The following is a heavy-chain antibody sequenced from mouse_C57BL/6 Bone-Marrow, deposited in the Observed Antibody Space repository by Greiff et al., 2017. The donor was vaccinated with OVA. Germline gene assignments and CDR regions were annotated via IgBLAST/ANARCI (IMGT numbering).Heavy chain of an antibody. CDR2: IYPGSGST. V-gene: IGHV1-55*01. Sequence: QVQLQPGAELVKPGASVKMSCKASGYTFTSYWITWVKQRPGQGLEWIGDIYPGSGSTNYNEKFKSKATLTVDTSSSTAYMQLSSLTSEDSAVYYCARSFYLWDPYYAMDYWGQGTSVTVSS. J-gene: IGHJ4*01. CDR3: ARSFYLWDPYYAMDY. CDR1: GYTFTSYW. D-gene: IGHD4-1*01.